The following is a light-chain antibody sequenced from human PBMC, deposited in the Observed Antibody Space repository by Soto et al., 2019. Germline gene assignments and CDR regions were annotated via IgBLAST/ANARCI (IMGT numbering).Light chain of an antibody. Sequence: DIRVTRSRPSVCVAVLDRVSIPCRASQTISSWLAWYQQKPGKAPKLLIYKASTLKSGVPSRFSGSGSGTDFTLTISSLQTEDFATYYCQQSYSTPRFGPGTKVDI. CDR1: QTISSW. V-gene: IGKV1-5*03. CDR3: QQSYSTPR. J-gene: IGKJ3*01. CDR2: KAS.